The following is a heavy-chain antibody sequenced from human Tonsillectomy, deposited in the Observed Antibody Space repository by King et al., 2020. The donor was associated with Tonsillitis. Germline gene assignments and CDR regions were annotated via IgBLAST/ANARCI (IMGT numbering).Heavy chain of an antibody. CDR1: GFDFSSYG. J-gene: IGHJ4*02. Sequence: VQLVESGGGVVQPGGSLRLSCASSGFDFSSYGMHWVRQAPGKGLEWVAVISFDASRENYADSVKGRFTISRDNSKSTLYLQMNSLRAEDTAGYYCARERLYSSYWGIDYWGQGSLVTVSS. CDR2: ISFDASRE. CDR3: ARERLYSSYWGIDY. V-gene: IGHV3-33*05. D-gene: IGHD6-19*01.